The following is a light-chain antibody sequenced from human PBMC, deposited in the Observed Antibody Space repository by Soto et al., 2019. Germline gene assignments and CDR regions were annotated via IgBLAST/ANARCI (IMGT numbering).Light chain of an antibody. V-gene: IGLV2-14*01. CDR2: EVP. CDR3: SSFTSSNTLL. Sequence: QSALTQPASVSGSPGQSITISCTGTSSNVGGYNYVSWYQQYPGKAPKLMIFEVPNRPSGVSDRFSGSKSGNTASLTISGLQADDAADYYCSSFTSSNTLLFGGGTKLTVL. J-gene: IGLJ3*02. CDR1: SSNVGGYNY.